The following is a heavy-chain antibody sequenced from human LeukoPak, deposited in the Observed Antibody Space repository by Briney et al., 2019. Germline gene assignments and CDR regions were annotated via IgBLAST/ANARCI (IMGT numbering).Heavy chain of an antibody. CDR2: IYYSGST. V-gene: IGHV4-59*01. CDR3: ARDRGYDDYAYFDY. J-gene: IGHJ4*02. Sequence: PSETLSLTCTVSGGSISSYYWSWIRQPPGKGLEWIGYIYYSGSTNYNPSLKSRVTISVDTSKNQFSLKLSSVTAADTAVYYCARDRGYDDYAYFDYWGQGTLVTVSS. CDR1: GGSISSYY. D-gene: IGHD4-17*01.